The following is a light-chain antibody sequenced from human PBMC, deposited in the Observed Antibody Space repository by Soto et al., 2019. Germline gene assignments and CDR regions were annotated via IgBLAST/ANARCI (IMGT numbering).Light chain of an antibody. J-gene: IGKJ4*01. CDR3: QQRSDWPLT. CDR2: DAS. Sequence: EIVLTQSPATLSLSPGERATRSCRASQSVSSYLAWYQQKPGQAPRLLIYDASNRATGIPARFSGTGSGRDFTLTISSLEPEDFAVYFCQQRSDWPLTFGGGTKVEIK. CDR1: QSVSSY. V-gene: IGKV3-11*02.